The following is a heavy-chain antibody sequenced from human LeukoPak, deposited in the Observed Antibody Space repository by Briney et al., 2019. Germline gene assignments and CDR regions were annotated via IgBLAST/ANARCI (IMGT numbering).Heavy chain of an antibody. CDR1: GYTFTSYG. V-gene: IGHV1-18*01. CDR3: ARGARFLEWLFQPFDY. CDR2: ISAYNGNT. J-gene: IGHJ4*02. D-gene: IGHD3-3*01. Sequence: ASVKVSCKASGYTFTSYGISWVRQAPGQGLEWMGWISAYNGNTNYAQKLQGRVTMTTDTSTSTAYMELRSLRSDDTAVYYCARGARFLEWLFQPFDYWGQGTLATVSS.